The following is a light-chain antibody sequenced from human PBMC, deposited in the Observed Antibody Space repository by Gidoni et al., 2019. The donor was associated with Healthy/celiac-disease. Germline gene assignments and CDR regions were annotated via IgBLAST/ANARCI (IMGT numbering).Light chain of an antibody. CDR3: QQYNNWPLYT. Sequence: DIVMPHSPATLSVSPGERATLSCRASQSVSSNLAWYQQKPGQAPRLLIYGASTRATGIPARFSGSGSGTEFTLTISSLQSEDFAVYYCQQYNNWPLYTFGQGTKLEIK. V-gene: IGKV3-15*01. J-gene: IGKJ2*01. CDR1: QSVSSN. CDR2: GAS.